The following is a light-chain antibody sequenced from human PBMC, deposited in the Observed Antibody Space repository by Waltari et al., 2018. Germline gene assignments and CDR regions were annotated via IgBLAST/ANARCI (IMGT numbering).Light chain of an antibody. CDR2: NVN. V-gene: IGLV2-14*03. J-gene: IGLJ2*01. CDR1: SRDVGGDDS. CDR3: SSQSSKSGVL. Sequence: QSALTQPASVSGSPGQSITISCTGSSRDVGGDDSVSWYQDLPGQAPKVIIYNVNNRPSGVSDRFSGSKSGNTASLTISGLQAEDEANYYCSSQSSKSGVLFGGGTKLTVL.